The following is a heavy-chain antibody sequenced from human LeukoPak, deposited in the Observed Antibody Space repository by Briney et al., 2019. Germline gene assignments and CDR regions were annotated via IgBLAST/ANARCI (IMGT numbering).Heavy chain of an antibody. D-gene: IGHD1-26*01. CDR2: IIPIFGTA. J-gene: IGHJ6*02. Sequence: ASVKVSCKASGGTFSSYAISWVRQAPGQGLEWMGGIIPIFGTANYAQKFQGRVTITADESTSTAYMELSSLGSEDTAVYYCARDLVGVYGMDVWGQGTTVTVSS. V-gene: IGHV1-69*13. CDR3: ARDLVGVYGMDV. CDR1: GGTFSSYA.